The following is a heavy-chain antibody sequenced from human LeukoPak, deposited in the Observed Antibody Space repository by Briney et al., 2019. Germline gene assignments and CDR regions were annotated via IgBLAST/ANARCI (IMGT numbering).Heavy chain of an antibody. J-gene: IGHJ6*03. V-gene: IGHV3-23*01. Sequence: GGSLRLSCAASGFTFSSYGMSWVRQAPEKGLEWVSAISGSGVITYYADSVKGRFTISRDNSKNTLYLQMNSLRAEDTVVYYCAKKRPYGSGNYYMDVWGKGTTVIISS. CDR2: ISGSGVIT. CDR1: GFTFSSYG. CDR3: AKKRPYGSGNYYMDV. D-gene: IGHD3-10*01.